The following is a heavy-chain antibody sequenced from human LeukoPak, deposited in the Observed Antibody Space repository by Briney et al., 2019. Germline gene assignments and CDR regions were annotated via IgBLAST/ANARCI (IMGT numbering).Heavy chain of an antibody. D-gene: IGHD3-22*01. CDR2: IYYSGST. CDR3: ARDRYDSSGLYYYYYGMDV. V-gene: IGHV4-59*01. J-gene: IGHJ6*02. Sequence: PSETLSLTCTVSGGSISSYYWSWIRQPPGKGLEWIGYIYYSGSTNYNPSLKSRVTISVDTSKNQFSLKLSSVTAADTAVYYCARDRYDSSGLYYYYYGMDVWAQGTTVTVSS. CDR1: GGSISSYY.